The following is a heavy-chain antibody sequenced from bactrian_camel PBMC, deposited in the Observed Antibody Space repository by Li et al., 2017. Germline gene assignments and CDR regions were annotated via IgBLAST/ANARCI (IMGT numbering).Heavy chain of an antibody. CDR2: IYTDGSHA. CDR3: QGQVIDGSEWFGSDH. D-gene: IGHD2*01. CDR1: GFAGSNLY. Sequence: QVQLVESGGGSVQAGGSLTLSCVASGFAGSNLYMAWFRQAPGQGLEWVSSIYTDGSHAYYADSVKGRFTISRDVAKSTVYLQMNSLKSEDTALYYCQGQVIDGSEWFGSDHWGQGTQVTVS. V-gene: IGHV3S6*01. J-gene: IGHJ4*01.